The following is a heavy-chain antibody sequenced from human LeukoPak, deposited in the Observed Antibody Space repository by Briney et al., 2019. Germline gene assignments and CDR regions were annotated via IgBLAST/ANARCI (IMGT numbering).Heavy chain of an antibody. J-gene: IGHJ4*02. CDR1: GGSVTGYY. D-gene: IGHD3-9*01. CDR2: IHYTGAT. V-gene: IGHV4-34*01. Sequence: PSETLSLTCAVYGGSVTGYYWSWIRQPPGRGLEWGGEIHYTGATSYNSSLKSRATISTDTSKNQFPLRLSSVTAADTAVYYCARGNILTGYCFDFWGQGALVTVSS. CDR3: ARGNILTGYCFDF.